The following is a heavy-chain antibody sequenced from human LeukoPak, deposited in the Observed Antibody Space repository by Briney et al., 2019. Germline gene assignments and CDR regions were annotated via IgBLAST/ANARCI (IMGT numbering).Heavy chain of an antibody. CDR2: ISYDGSNK. CDR1: GFTLSTYW. J-gene: IGHJ3*02. Sequence: PGGSLRLSCAASGFTLSTYWMSWVRQAPGKGLEWVAVISYDGSNKYYADSVKGRFTISRDNAKNSLYLQMNSLRAEDTAVYYCARDRDSSSWYGEAFDIWGQGTMVTVSS. CDR3: ARDRDSSSWYGEAFDI. D-gene: IGHD6-13*01. V-gene: IGHV3-30-3*01.